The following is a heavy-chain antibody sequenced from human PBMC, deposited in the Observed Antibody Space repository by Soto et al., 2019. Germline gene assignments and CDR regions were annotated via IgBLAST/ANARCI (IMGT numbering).Heavy chain of an antibody. CDR1: GDSVSSNSAA. CDR2: TYYRSKWYN. CDR3: ARDRWVPAAMNRPDNWFDP. D-gene: IGHD2-2*01. V-gene: IGHV6-1*01. Sequence: PSQTLSLTCAISGDSVSSNSAAWNWIRQSPSRGLEWLGRTYYRSKWYNDYAVSVKSRITINPDTSKNQFSLQLNSVTPEDTAVYYCARDRWVPAAMNRPDNWFDPWGQGTLVTDSP. J-gene: IGHJ5*02.